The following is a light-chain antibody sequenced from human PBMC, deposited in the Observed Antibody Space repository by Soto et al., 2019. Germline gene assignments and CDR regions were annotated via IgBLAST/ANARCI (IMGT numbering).Light chain of an antibody. CDR1: SSDVGGYNY. CDR3: SSYSSSSTLV. Sequence: QSALTQPASVSGSPGQSITISCTGTSSDVGGYNYVSWYQQHPGKAPKLMIYDVSNRPSGVSNRCSGSKSGNTASQTISGLQAEDEADYYCSSYSSSSTLVFGGGTKLTVL. J-gene: IGLJ2*01. CDR2: DVS. V-gene: IGLV2-14*01.